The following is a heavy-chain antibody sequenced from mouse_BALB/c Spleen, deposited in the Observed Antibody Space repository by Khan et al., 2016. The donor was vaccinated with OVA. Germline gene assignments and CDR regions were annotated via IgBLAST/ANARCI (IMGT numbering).Heavy chain of an antibody. CDR1: GYTFTSYW. CDR3: ARTAGPYDGYYGYFDV. Sequence: QVQLKESGAELARPGASVKLSCKASGYTFTSYWMQWVKQRLGQGLEWIGAIFPGDGDTRYTQKFKGKATLTADKSSSTAYMQLRTLASEDSAVFYCARTAGPYDGYYGYFDVWGAGTTVTVSS. D-gene: IGHD2-3*01. CDR2: IFPGDGDT. V-gene: IGHV1-87*01. J-gene: IGHJ1*01.